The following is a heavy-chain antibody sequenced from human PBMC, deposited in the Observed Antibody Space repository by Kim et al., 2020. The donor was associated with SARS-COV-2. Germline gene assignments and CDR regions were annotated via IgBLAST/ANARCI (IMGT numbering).Heavy chain of an antibody. D-gene: IGHD6-6*01. CDR1: GYNFTNYW. CDR3: ARLWRGSKYSSSGGLDV. J-gene: IGHJ6*02. CDR2: IYPADSDI. V-gene: IGHV5-51*01. Sequence: GESRKISCEGSGYNFTNYWIGWVRRMPGKGLEWMGIIYPADSDIRYSPSFQGQVTISVDKSITTAYLQWRSLKASDTAMYYCARLWRGSKYSSSGGLDVWGQGTTVSVSS.